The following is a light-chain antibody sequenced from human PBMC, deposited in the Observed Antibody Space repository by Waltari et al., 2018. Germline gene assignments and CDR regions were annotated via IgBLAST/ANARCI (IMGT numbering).Light chain of an antibody. CDR2: EVN. J-gene: IGLJ3*02. CDR3: SSYAGSNNFVV. V-gene: IGLV2-8*01. CDR1: SSDVGGYRL. Sequence: QSALTQPPSASGSLGQSVTISCTGTSSDVGGYRLVSWYQQHSGKAPKPMIYEVNERPSGVPDRFAGSKSANTASLTVSGLQAEDEADYYCSSYAGSNNFVVFGGGTRLTVL.